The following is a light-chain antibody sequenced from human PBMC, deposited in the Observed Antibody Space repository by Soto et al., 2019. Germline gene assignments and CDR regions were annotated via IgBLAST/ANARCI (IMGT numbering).Light chain of an antibody. CDR2: DVS. Sequence: QSVLTQPRSGFGSPGQSVTISCTGTSSDVGGYNYVSWYQQHPGKAPKLMIYDVSKRPSGVPDRFSGSKSGNTASLTISGLQAEDEADYYCCSYAGSFPYVFGTRTKVTVL. CDR1: SSDVGGYNY. V-gene: IGLV2-11*01. J-gene: IGLJ1*01. CDR3: CSYAGSFPYV.